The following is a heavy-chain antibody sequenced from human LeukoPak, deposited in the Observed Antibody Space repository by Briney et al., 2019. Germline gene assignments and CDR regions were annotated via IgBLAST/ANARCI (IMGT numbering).Heavy chain of an antibody. CDR2: IIPIFGIA. D-gene: IGHD2-2*01. J-gene: IGHJ4*02. V-gene: IGHV1-69*04. Sequence: SVKVSCKASGGTFSSYAISWLRQAPGQGLEWMGRIIPIFGIANYAQKFQGRVTITADKSTSTAYMELSSLRSEDTAVYYCARDAMRGGDLDYWGQGTLVTVSS. CDR3: ARDAMRGGDLDY. CDR1: GGTFSSYA.